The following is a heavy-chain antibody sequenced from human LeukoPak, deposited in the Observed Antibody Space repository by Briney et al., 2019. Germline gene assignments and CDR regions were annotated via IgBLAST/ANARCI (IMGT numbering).Heavy chain of an antibody. D-gene: IGHD1/OR15-1a*01. V-gene: IGHV3-74*01. CDR1: GFAFSSYW. Sequence: PGGSLGLSCAASGFAFSSYWMFWVRQAPGKGLVWVSQINTDGASTTYGDPAKGRFTISRDNAKNTLYLQMNSLRVEDTAVYYCARGTATTAGIDYWGQGTLVTVSS. J-gene: IGHJ4*02. CDR2: INTDGAST. CDR3: ARGTATTAGIDY.